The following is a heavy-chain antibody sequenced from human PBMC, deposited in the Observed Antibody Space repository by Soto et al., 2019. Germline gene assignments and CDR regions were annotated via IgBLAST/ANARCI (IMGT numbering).Heavy chain of an antibody. J-gene: IGHJ6*02. CDR1: GGAFSSYA. Sequence: SVKVSCKASGGAFSSYAISWVRQAPGQGLEWMGGIIPIFGTANYAQKFQGRVTITADESTSTAYMELSSLRSEDTAVYYCARGVRSYYYYGMDVWGQGTTVTVSS. D-gene: IGHD6-13*01. CDR3: ARGVRSYYYYGMDV. V-gene: IGHV1-69*13. CDR2: IIPIFGTA.